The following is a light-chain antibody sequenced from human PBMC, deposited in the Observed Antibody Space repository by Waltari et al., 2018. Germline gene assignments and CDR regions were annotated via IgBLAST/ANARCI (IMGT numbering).Light chain of an antibody. CDR2: EDN. CDR1: ELPRKY. Sequence: SYELTQPPSVSVSPGQTARITCSGHELPRKYAYWFQQKSGQAPRLVIYEDNKRPPGIPARFSGSSSRTVATLTITGAQVDDEADYYCYSSDTTGLRVFGGGTTVVVL. CDR3: YSSDTTGLRV. J-gene: IGLJ1*01. V-gene: IGLV3-10*01.